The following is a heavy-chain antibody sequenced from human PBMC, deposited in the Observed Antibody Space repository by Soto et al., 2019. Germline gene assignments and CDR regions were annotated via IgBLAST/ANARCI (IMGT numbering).Heavy chain of an antibody. D-gene: IGHD3-22*01. CDR2: ISSSSSYI. Sequence: VSLRLSCAASGFTFSSYSMNWVRQAPGKGLEWVSSISSSSSYIYYADSVKGRFTISRDNANNSLYLQMNSLRAEDTAVYYCAREYYYDSRGYSGWFDSCGQGTLVIVSS. J-gene: IGHJ5*01. V-gene: IGHV3-21*01. CDR1: GFTFSSYS. CDR3: AREYYYDSRGYSGWFDS.